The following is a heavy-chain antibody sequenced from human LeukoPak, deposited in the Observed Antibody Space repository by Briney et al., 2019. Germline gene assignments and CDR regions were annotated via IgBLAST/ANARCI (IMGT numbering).Heavy chain of an antibody. CDR1: GFTFSSYS. CDR3: ARDKQQLTYYFDY. J-gene: IGHJ4*02. V-gene: IGHV3-21*01. Sequence: GGSLRLSCAASGFTFSSYSMNWVRQAPGKGLEWVSSISSSSSYIYYADSVKGRFTISRDNANNSLYLQMNSLRAEDTAVYYCARDKQQLTYYFDYWGQGTLVTVSS. D-gene: IGHD6-13*01. CDR2: ISSSSSYI.